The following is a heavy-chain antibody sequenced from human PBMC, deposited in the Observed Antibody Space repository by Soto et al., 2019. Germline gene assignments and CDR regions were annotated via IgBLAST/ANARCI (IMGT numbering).Heavy chain of an antibody. D-gene: IGHD3-9*01. CDR1: GGSISSYY. Sequence: SETLSLTCTVSGGSISSYYWSWIRQPPGKGLEWIGYIYYSGSTNYNPSLKSRVTISVDTSKSQFSLKLSSVTAADTAVYYCARAGVDSFFDYWGQGSLVTVSS. CDR3: ARAGVDSFFDY. V-gene: IGHV4-59*13. CDR2: IYYSGST. J-gene: IGHJ4*02.